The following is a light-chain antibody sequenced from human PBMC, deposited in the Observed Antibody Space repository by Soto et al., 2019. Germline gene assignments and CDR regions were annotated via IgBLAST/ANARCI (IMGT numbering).Light chain of an antibody. Sequence: EIMLTQSPGTLSLSPGEGATLSCRASQSVISSYLAWYQQKPGQAPRLLIYGASSRATGIPDRFSGSGSGTDFSLTISRLEPEDFAVYYCQQYASSPVTFGQGTKLEIK. CDR3: QQYASSPVT. CDR1: QSVISSY. J-gene: IGKJ1*01. V-gene: IGKV3-20*01. CDR2: GAS.